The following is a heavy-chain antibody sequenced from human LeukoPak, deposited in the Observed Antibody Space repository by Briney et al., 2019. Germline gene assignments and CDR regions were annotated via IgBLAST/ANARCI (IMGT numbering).Heavy chain of an antibody. CDR2: IYYSGST. D-gene: IGHD3-22*01. J-gene: IGHJ6*02. CDR1: GGSISSYY. Sequence: SETLSLTCTVSGGSISSYYWSWIRQPPGKGLEWIGYIYYSGSTNYNPSLKSRVTISVDTSKNQFSLKLSSVTAADTAVYYCARDPLDYYDSSGIMTCYYYGMDVWGQGTTVTVSS. CDR3: ARDPLDYYDSSGIMTCYYYGMDV. V-gene: IGHV4-59*01.